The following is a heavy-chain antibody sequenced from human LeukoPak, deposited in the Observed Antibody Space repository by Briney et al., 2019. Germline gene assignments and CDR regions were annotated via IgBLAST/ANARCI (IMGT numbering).Heavy chain of an antibody. CDR3: ARVLGNSKRITIFGVVIKSYYMDV. J-gene: IGHJ6*03. Sequence: GGSLRLSCAASGFTFSSYSMNWVRQAPGKGLEWVSYISSSSSTIYYADSVKGRFTISRDNAKNSLYLQMNSLRAEDTAVYYCARVLGNSKRITIFGVVIKSYYMDVWGKGTTVTVSS. CDR2: ISSSSSTI. V-gene: IGHV3-48*04. CDR1: GFTFSSYS. D-gene: IGHD3-3*01.